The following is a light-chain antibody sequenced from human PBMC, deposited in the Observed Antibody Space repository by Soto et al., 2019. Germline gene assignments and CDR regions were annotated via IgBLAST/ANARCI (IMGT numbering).Light chain of an antibody. Sequence: QSVLTQPPSASGTPGQRVTVSCSGSSSTIGSNNVAWYKKLAGSAPKLLIYENDQRPSGVPDRFSVSESGTSASLAISGLRPEDEATYYCSTWDDSLSSVLFGGGTKLTVL. CDR3: STWDDSLSSVL. V-gene: IGLV1-47*01. CDR2: END. J-gene: IGLJ2*01. CDR1: SSTIGSNN.